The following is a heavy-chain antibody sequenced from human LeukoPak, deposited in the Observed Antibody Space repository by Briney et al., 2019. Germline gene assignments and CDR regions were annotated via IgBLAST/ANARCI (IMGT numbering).Heavy chain of an antibody. V-gene: IGHV4-34*01. J-gene: IGHJ6*02. CDR2: INDYTRDS. CDR3: ATGRMAKIVVVHSSSYGMDV. Sequence: SETLSLTCTVSGGSFTDYFWTWIRHPPGKGLEWIGEINDYTRDSKYKLSLDRRVSISLENSKNQLSLEMRPVSAANTAVYYWATGRMAKIVVVHSSSYGMDVWGQGTTVTVSS. D-gene: IGHD3-22*01. CDR1: GGSFTDYF.